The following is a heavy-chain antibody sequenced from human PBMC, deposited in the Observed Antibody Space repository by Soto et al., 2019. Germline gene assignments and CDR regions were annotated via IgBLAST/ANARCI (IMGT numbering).Heavy chain of an antibody. CDR3: AKARPYYDIFSGYYAPPYYYYGMDV. Sequence: GSLRLSCAASGCTFSSYAMSWVRQAPGKGLEWVSAISGSGGSTYYADSVKGRFTISRDNSKNTLDLQMNSLRAEDTAVYYCAKARPYYDIFSGYYAPPYYYYGMDVWGQGTTVTVSS. D-gene: IGHD3-9*01. V-gene: IGHV3-23*01. J-gene: IGHJ6*02. CDR2: ISGSGGST. CDR1: GCTFSSYA.